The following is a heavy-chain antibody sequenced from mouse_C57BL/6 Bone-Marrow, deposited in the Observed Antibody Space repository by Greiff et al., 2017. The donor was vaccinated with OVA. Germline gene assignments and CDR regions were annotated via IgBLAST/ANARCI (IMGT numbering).Heavy chain of an antibody. J-gene: IGHJ3*01. CDR3: ARGSYSNYEAWFAY. V-gene: IGHV1-18*01. CDR2: INPNNGGT. D-gene: IGHD2-5*01. Sequence: VQLQQSGPELVKPGASVKIPCKASGYTFTDYNMDWVKQSHGKSLEWIGDINPNNGGTIYNQKFKGKATLTVDKSSSTAYMELRSLTSEDTAVYYCARGSYSNYEAWFAYWGQGTLVTVYA. CDR1: GYTFTDYN.